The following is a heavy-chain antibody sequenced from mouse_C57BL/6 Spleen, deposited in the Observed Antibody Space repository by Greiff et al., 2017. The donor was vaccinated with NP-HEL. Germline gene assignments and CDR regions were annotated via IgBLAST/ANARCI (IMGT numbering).Heavy chain of an antibody. Sequence: DVMLVESGGGLVKPGGSLKLSCAASGFTFSSYAMSWVRQTPEKRLEWVATISDGGSYTYYPDNVKGRFTISRDNAKNNLYLQMSHLKSEDTAMYYCARVNNYSNYGWYFDVWGTGTTVTVSS. V-gene: IGHV5-4*03. CDR2: ISDGGSYT. J-gene: IGHJ1*03. CDR1: GFTFSSYA. CDR3: ARVNNYSNYGWYFDV. D-gene: IGHD2-5*01.